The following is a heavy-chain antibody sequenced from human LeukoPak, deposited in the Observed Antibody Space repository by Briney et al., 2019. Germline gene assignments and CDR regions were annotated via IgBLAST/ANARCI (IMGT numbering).Heavy chain of an antibody. Sequence: GGSLRLSCAASGFTFSNYGMHWVRQAPGKGLEWVALISFDGSQKYYADSVKGRFTISRDNSKSTVYLQMNSLRVEDAAVYYCAKDYYDSSGYYPLTASFDYWGQGTLVTVSS. D-gene: IGHD3-22*01. CDR3: AKDYYDSSGYYPLTASFDY. CDR2: ISFDGSQK. J-gene: IGHJ4*02. V-gene: IGHV3-30*02. CDR1: GFTFSNYG.